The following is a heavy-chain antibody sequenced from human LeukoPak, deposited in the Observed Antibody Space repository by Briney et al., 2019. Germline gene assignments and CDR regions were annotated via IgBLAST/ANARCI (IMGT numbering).Heavy chain of an antibody. CDR3: ARDSSVGSTSPYYYYYGMDV. D-gene: IGHD2-2*01. V-gene: IGHV3-33*01. CDR2: IWYDGSNK. J-gene: IGHJ6*02. CDR1: GFTFSSYG. Sequence: PGGSLRLSCAASGFTFSSYGMHWVRQAPGKGLEWVAVIWYDGSNKYYADSVKGRFTISRDNSKNTLYLQMNSLRAEDTAVYYCARDSSVGSTSPYYYYYGMDVWGQGTTVTVSS.